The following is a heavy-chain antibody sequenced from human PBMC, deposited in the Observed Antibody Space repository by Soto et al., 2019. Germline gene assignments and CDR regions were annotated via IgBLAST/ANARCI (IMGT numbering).Heavy chain of an antibody. Sequence: EVQLVESGGGLVQPARPLEFSCEASGFIFEDKPLHWARQPPGKGLEWVPSISWNSGNIGYPDSVKGRFTISRDNAKNSLYLQMNSVRGEDTAFYYCAKGASTTVFAFNDYWGQGTLVTVSS. D-gene: IGHD4-17*01. J-gene: IGHJ4*02. CDR1: GFIFEDKP. CDR3: AKGASTTVFAFNDY. CDR2: ISWNSGNI. V-gene: IGHV3-9*01.